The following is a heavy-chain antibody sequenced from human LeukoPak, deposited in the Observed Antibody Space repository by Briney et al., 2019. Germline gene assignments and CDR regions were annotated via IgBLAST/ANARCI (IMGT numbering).Heavy chain of an antibody. CDR3: SRGQFRLGQYDSSAFDY. Sequence: GGSLRLSCAASGFTFSNYAMHWVRQAPGKGLEWVAVISYDGSNKYYADSVKGRFTISRDNSKNTLYLQTNSLRSEDTVVYYCSRGQFRLGQYDSSAFDYWGQGTLVTVSS. D-gene: IGHD3-22*01. J-gene: IGHJ4*02. CDR1: GFTFSNYA. CDR2: ISYDGSNK. V-gene: IGHV3-30*04.